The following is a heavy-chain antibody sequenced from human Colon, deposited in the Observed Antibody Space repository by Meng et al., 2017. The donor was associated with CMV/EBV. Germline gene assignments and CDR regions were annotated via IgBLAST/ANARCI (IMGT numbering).Heavy chain of an antibody. D-gene: IGHD1-26*01. CDR1: GFSFSSYA. V-gene: IGHV3-23*03. CDR3: ARDLLEGAGRLADASDI. CDR2: IYSGGTAA. Sequence: GESLKISCAASGFSFSSYAMSWVRQAPGKGLEWVAEIYSGGTAASYADSVKGRFTISRDNSKNTLYLEMNNLRAEDTAVYYCARDLLEGAGRLADASDIWGQGTMVTVSS. J-gene: IGHJ3*02.